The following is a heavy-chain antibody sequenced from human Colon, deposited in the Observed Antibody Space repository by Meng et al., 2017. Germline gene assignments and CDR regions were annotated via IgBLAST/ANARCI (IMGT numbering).Heavy chain of an antibody. CDR3: AKSRGSSGLTLEY. V-gene: IGHV3-23*01. CDR1: GFTFSSDG. CDR2: ISGSGGST. J-gene: IGHJ4*02. Sequence: GESLKISCAASGFTFSSDGMSWVRQAPGKGLEWVAAISGSGGSTYYADSVKGRFNISRDNSKNTLYLQMNSLRADDAAVYYCAKSRGSSGLTLEYWGQGTLVTVSS. D-gene: IGHD6-19*01.